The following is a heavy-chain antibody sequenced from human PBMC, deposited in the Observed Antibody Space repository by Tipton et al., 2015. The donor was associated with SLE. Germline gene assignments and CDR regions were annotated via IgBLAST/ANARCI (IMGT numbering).Heavy chain of an antibody. CDR2: IYPGDSDT. CDR1: GYTFTSYW. D-gene: IGHD3-10*01. J-gene: IGHJ2*01. V-gene: IGHV5-51*01. CDR3: ARHRVRNWYFDL. Sequence: QSGPEVKKPGASVKVSCKASGYTFTSYWIGWVRQMPGKGLEWMGIIYPGDSDTRYSPSFQGQVTISADKSISTAYLQWSSLKASDSAMYYCARHRVRNWYFDLWGRGTLVTVSS.